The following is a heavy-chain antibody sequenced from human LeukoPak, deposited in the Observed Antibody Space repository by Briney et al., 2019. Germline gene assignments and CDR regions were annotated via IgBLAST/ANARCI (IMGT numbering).Heavy chain of an antibody. J-gene: IGHJ4*02. V-gene: IGHV3-23*01. CDR1: GFNFRSHA. CDR3: AKDHGTNVYDPFDY. CDR2: ISNGGAGT. Sequence: GGSLRLSCAASGFNFRSHAMSWVRQAPGKGLEWVSVISNGGAGTYYADSVKGRFTISRDNSKSTLYLQMGSLRAEDTAVYYCAKDHGTNVYDPFDYWGQGTLVTVSS. D-gene: IGHD2-8*01.